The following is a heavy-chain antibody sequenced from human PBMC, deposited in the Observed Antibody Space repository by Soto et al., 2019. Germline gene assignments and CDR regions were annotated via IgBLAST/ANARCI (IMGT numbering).Heavy chain of an antibody. J-gene: IGHJ4*02. D-gene: IGHD3-22*01. CDR1: GFTFSSYA. CDR3: AKVGFTGYDSSGYSSIDY. CDR2: ISGSGGST. V-gene: IGHV3-23*01. Sequence: GGSLRLSCAASGFTFSSYAMSWVRQAPGKGLEWVSAISGSGGSTYYADSVKGRFTISRDNSKNTLYLQMNSLRAEDTAVYYCAKVGFTGYDSSGYSSIDYWGQGTLVTVSS.